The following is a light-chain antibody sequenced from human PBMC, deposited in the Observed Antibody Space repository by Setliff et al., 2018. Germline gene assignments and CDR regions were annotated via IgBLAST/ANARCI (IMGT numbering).Light chain of an antibody. J-gene: IGLJ1*01. Sequence: QPALTQPASVSGSPGQSITISCTGTSSDVGYYNYVSWYQHHPAKAPKLMIYEVSNRPSGVSNRFSGSKSGNTASLTISGLQAEDEADYYCSSYTSGSTLYVFGTGTKGTVL. CDR2: EVS. V-gene: IGLV2-14*01. CDR1: SSDVGYYNY. CDR3: SSYTSGSTLYV.